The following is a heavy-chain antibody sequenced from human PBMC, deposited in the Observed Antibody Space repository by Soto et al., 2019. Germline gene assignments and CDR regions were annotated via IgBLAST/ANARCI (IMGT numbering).Heavy chain of an antibody. D-gene: IGHD6-6*01. CDR2: INHSGST. V-gene: IGHV4-34*01. CDR1: GDSFSGYY. Sequence: SETLSLTCAVYGDSFSGYYWSWIRQPPGKGLEWIGKINHSGSTNYNPSLKSRVTISVDTSKNQFSVKLSSATAADTAVYYCARSMYSTSAQLYYGMDVWGQGTTVTVSS. J-gene: IGHJ6*02. CDR3: ARSMYSTSAQLYYGMDV.